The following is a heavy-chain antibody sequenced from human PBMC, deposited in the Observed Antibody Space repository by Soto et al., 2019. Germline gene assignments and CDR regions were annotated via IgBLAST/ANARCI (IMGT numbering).Heavy chain of an antibody. V-gene: IGHV4-34*01. CDR1: GGSFSGYY. CDR2: INHSGST. J-gene: IGHJ5*02. D-gene: IGHD3-10*01. CDR3: ARGAYYGSRKLWWFDP. Sequence: LSLTCAVYGGSFSGYYWSWIRQPPGKGLEWIGEINHSGSTNYNPSLKSRVTISVDTSKNQFSLKLSSVTAADTAVYYCARGAYYGSRKLWWFDPWGQGTLVTVSS.